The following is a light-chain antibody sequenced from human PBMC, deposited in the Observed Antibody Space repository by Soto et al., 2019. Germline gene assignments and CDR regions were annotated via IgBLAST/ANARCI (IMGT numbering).Light chain of an antibody. Sequence: EIVMTQSPLSLPVTPGEPASISCRSSQSLLHSNGYNYLDWYLQKPGQSPQLLIYVASNRASGGPDRFSGSGSGTDFTLQISRVEAEDVGLYYCMQALQTPYTFGQGTKLEIK. V-gene: IGKV2-28*01. CDR3: MQALQTPYT. CDR2: VAS. CDR1: QSLLHSNGYNY. J-gene: IGKJ2*01.